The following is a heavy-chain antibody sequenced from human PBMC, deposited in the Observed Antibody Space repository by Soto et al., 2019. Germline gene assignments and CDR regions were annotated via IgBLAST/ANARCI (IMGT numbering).Heavy chain of an antibody. J-gene: IGHJ6*02. CDR2: ISAYNGNI. D-gene: IGHD1-1*01. Sequence: QVQLVQSGAEVKKPGASVKVSCKASGYTFTNYGLSWVRQAPGQGLEWMGWISAYNGNIKFAQKFQGRVTMTTATFTKTAYMEVRSLSSDDTAVYYCARWGRRDAYNPTLYFYYGMDVWGQGTTVTVSS. CDR3: ARWGRRDAYNPTLYFYYGMDV. CDR1: GYTFTNYG. V-gene: IGHV1-18*01.